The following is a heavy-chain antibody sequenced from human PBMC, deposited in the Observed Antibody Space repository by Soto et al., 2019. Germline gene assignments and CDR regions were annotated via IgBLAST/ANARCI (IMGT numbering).Heavy chain of an antibody. CDR2: ISAAGDP. CDR1: GFTFRNYD. V-gene: IGHV3-13*05. CDR3: ARTDRDFYGVDV. Sequence: EVQLVESGGGLVQPGGSLRLSCEASGFTFRNYDMHWARQGTGKGLEWVSGISAAGDPDYADSVEGRFTISRENAQNSFFLQMNSLRVGDTAVYYCARTDRDFYGVDVWGQGTTVIVSS. J-gene: IGHJ6*02.